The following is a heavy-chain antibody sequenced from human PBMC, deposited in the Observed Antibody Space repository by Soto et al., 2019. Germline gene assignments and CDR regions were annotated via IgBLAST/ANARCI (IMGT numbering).Heavy chain of an antibody. CDR1: AGTSTRYA. V-gene: IGHV1-69*06. D-gene: IGHD3-3*01. CDR2: IVPMLGTS. J-gene: IGHJ4*02. Sequence: QERLVQSGAEVRKPGSSVKVSCKVTAGTSTRYAINWVRQAPGHGLEWMGGIVPMLGTSKYAQKFQGRVTITADTSTNIAYMELRSLRSEDTAVYYCNRGSEYDFWSGYLWGQGTLVSVSS. CDR3: NRGSEYDFWSGYL.